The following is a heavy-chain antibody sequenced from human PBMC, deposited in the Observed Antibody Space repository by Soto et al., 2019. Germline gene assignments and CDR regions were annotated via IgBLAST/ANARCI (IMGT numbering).Heavy chain of an antibody. J-gene: IGHJ6*02. Sequence: GGSLRLSCAASGLSFTSYWIHWVRQAPGKGLVWVSRVNNDGSSISYADSVKGRFTISRDNAKNTLYLQMNSLRAEDTAVYYCARDNFFYGLDVWGQGTTVTVSS. CDR3: ARDNFFYGLDV. V-gene: IGHV3-74*01. CDR2: VNNDGSSI. CDR1: GLSFTSYW.